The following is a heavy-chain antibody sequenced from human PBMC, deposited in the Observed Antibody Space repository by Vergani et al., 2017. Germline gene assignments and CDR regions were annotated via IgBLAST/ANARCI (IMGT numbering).Heavy chain of an antibody. J-gene: IGHJ6*02. D-gene: IGHD2-15*01. CDR2: INPNSGGT. CDR3: STPKFRGGYYYYYYGMDV. CDR1: GYTFTGYY. Sequence: QVQLVQSGAEVKKPGASVKVSCKASGYTFTGYYMHWVRQAPGQGLEWMGWINPNSGGTNYAQKFQGRVTMTRDTSISTAYMALSRLRSDDTAVYYCSTPKFRGGYYYYYYGMDVWGQGTTVTVSS. V-gene: IGHV1-2*02.